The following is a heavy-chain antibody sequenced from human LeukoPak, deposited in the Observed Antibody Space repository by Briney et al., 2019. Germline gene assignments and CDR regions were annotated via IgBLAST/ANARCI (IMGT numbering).Heavy chain of an antibody. V-gene: IGHV3-23*01. Sequence: GGSLRLSCMISGFTFSRYWMSWVRQAPGKGLEWVSAISGSGGSTYYADSVKGRFTISRDNSKNTLYLQMNSLRAEDTAVYYCAKGPSRLQTNAFDIWGQGAMVTVSS. J-gene: IGHJ3*02. CDR1: GFTFSRYW. CDR2: ISGSGGST. CDR3: AKGPSRLQTNAFDI.